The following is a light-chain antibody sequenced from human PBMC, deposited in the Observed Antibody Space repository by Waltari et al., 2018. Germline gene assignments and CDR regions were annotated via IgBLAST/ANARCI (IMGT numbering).Light chain of an antibody. J-gene: IGKJ1*01. Sequence: DIQMTQSPSTLSASVGDRVTITCRASQSISNWLVWYQQKPGKAPKLLIYKASTLETGVPSRFSGSGSGTEITLTISNLQPDDFATYYCQQYNYYWTFGQGTKVEI. V-gene: IGKV1-5*03. CDR3: QQYNYYWT. CDR1: QSISNW. CDR2: KAS.